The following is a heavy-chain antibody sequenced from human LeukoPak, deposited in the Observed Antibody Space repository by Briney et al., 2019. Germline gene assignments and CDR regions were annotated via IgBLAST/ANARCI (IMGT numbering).Heavy chain of an antibody. CDR1: GGSFSSYY. V-gene: IGHV4-59*12. D-gene: IGHD4-17*01. J-gene: IGHJ4*02. CDR2: ISHSGST. Sequence: SETLSPTCTVSGGSFSSYYWNWIRQPPGKGLEWIGYISHSGSTNYNPSLKSRVTISLDTSKNQFSLKLSSVTAADTAVYYCARSSTEMYFDYWGQGTLVTVSS. CDR3: ARSSTEMYFDY.